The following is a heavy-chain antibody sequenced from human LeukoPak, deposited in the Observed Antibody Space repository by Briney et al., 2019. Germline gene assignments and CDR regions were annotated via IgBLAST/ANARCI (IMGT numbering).Heavy chain of an antibody. CDR3: AREGLGYSYGY. Sequence: GGSLRLSCAASGFTFSSSWMHWVRQAPGKGLVWVSRIHSDGSSTYYADSVKGRFTIARDNARNTLYLQMNSLKADDTAIYYCAREGLGYSYGYWGQGTQVTVSS. V-gene: IGHV3-74*01. CDR1: GFTFSSSW. CDR2: IHSDGSST. J-gene: IGHJ4*02. D-gene: IGHD5-18*01.